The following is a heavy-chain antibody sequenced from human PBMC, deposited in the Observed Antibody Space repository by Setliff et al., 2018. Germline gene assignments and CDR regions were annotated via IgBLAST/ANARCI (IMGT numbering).Heavy chain of an antibody. J-gene: IGHJ6*03. D-gene: IGHD6-19*01. CDR2: IYTNRTT. Sequence: SETLSLTCTVSGGSISSYFWTWVRQPAGKGLEWIGRIYTNRTTNYNPSLKSRVTMSVDTSKNKFSLKLSSVTAADTAVYYCAREQWLDPPGYYYMDVWAKGTTVTVSS. CDR1: GGSISSYF. V-gene: IGHV4-4*07. CDR3: AREQWLDPPGYYYMDV.